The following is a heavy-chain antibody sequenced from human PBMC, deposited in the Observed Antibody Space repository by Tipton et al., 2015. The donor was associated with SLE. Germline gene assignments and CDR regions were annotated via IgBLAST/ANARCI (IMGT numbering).Heavy chain of an antibody. CDR2: IYSGGST. J-gene: IGHJ3*02. V-gene: IGHV3-53*04. CDR1: GFTVSSNY. D-gene: IGHD3-22*01. CDR3: ARAMSYYYYDSSDAFDT. Sequence: SLRLSCAASGFTVSSNYMSWVRQAPGKGLERVSVIYSGGSTYYADSVKGRFTISRHNSKNTLYLQVTSLIAEDTAVYYCARAMSYYYYDSSDAFDTWGQGTMVTVSS.